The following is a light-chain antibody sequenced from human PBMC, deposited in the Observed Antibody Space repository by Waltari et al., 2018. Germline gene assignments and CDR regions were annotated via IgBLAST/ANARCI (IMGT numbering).Light chain of an antibody. CDR1: VLAEKY. CDR2: KDT. V-gene: IGLV3-27*01. Sequence: YDLAQQFSVSVSPGQTATITCSGDVLAEKYVRWFQQRPGQAPTLILYKDTERPSGIPERFSGSSSGSTVTLTIRGALLEDEADYHCHAAADNNWFFGGGTKLTVL. J-gene: IGLJ2*01. CDR3: HAAADNNWF.